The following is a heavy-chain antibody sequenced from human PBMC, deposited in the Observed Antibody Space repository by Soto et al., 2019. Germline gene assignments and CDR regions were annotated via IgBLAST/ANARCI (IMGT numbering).Heavy chain of an antibody. CDR1: GGSFKSGSYS. Sequence: PSETLSLTCTVSGGSFKSGSYSWSWIRQPPGKGLEWIGYVYHTARTSYNPSLKSQVSISMDTSKNQFSLNLDSVTAADTAVYFCARDFAYFDSWGQGTLVTVS. CDR3: ARDFAYFDS. J-gene: IGHJ4*02. D-gene: IGHD3-3*01. V-gene: IGHV4-61*01. CDR2: VYHTART.